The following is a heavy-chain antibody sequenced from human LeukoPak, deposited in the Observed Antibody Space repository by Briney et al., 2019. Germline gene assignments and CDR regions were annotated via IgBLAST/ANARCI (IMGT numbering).Heavy chain of an antibody. J-gene: IGHJ4*02. Sequence: GESLKIPCKGSGYSFTSYWIGWVRQMPGKGLEWMGIIYPGDSDTRYSPSFQGQVTISADKSISTAYLQWSSLKASDTAMYYCARIAARRSHYYFDYWAREPWSPSPQ. CDR3: ARIAARRSHYYFDY. CDR1: GYSFTSYW. V-gene: IGHV5-51*01. D-gene: IGHD6-6*01. CDR2: IYPGDSDT.